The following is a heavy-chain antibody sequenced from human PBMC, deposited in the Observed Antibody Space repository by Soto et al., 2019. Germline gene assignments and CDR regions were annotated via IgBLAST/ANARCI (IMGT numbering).Heavy chain of an antibody. CDR2: IXXSXSX. CDR1: GGSVSRGSYY. V-gene: IGHV4-61*01. Sequence: LPPTCTVSGGSVSRGSYYWSWIRQPPGKGLEWIGYIXXSXSXXXNXXXXSRVTISVDTSKNQFSLKLSSVTAADTAVYYCARGYGDYARYFDYWGQGTLVTVSS. D-gene: IGHD4-17*01. J-gene: IGHJ4*02. CDR3: ARGYGDYARYFDY.